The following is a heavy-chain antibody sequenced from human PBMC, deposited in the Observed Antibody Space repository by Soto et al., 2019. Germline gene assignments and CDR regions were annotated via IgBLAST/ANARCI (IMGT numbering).Heavy chain of an antibody. CDR3: AKTRGAMIYAISVYGMDV. Sequence: GGSLRLSCAASGFTFSSYDMHWVRQATGKGLEWVSAIGTADSTFYADSVKGRFTISRDNSKSTLYLQINSLRAEDTAVYYCAKTRGAMIYAISVYGMDVWGQGTTVTVSS. J-gene: IGHJ6*02. D-gene: IGHD2-8*01. CDR1: GFTFSSYD. CDR2: IGTADST. V-gene: IGHV3-23*01.